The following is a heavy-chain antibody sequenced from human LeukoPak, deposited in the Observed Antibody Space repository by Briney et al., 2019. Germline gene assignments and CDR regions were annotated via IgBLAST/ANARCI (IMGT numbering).Heavy chain of an antibody. V-gene: IGHV1-69*13. CDR1: GGTFSSYD. Sequence: SVKVSCKASGGTFSSYDISWVRQAPGQGLECRGGIIPIFGTANYAQKFQGRVTITADESTSTAYMELSSLRSEDTAVYYCARSPARESSFDPWGQGTLVTVSS. CDR2: IIPIFGTA. D-gene: IGHD1-26*01. J-gene: IGHJ5*02. CDR3: ARSPARESSFDP.